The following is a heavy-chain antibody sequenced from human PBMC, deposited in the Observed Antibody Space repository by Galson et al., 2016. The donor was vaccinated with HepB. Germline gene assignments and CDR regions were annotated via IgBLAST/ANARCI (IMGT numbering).Heavy chain of an antibody. CDR2: IWPGDSDT. J-gene: IGHJ6*02. Sequence: QSGAEVKKPGESLKIFCRTSGYSFSSHWIAWVRQMPGKDMEWMGIIWPGDSDTRYSPSFQGQGTIAADKPISTAYLQLNSLKASDTAMYYCAGHGHQLPTNKYDYDGMDVWGQGTTVTVSS. D-gene: IGHD2-2*01. CDR3: AGHGHQLPTNKYDYDGMDV. CDR1: GYSFSSHW. V-gene: IGHV5-51*01.